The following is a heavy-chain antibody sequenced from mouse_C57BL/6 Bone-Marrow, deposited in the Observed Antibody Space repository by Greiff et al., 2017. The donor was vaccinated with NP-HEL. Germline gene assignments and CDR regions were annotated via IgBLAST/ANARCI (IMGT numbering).Heavy chain of an antibody. Sequence: QVQLQQSGPELVKPGASVKISCKASGYAFSSSWMNWVKQRPGKGLEWIGRIYPGDGDTNYNGKFKGKATLTADKSSSTAYMQLSSLTSEDSAVYFCAREGGWDYWGQGTTRTVSS. J-gene: IGHJ2*01. V-gene: IGHV1-82*01. CDR2: IYPGDGDT. CDR3: AREGGWDY. CDR1: GYAFSSSW. D-gene: IGHD2-3*01.